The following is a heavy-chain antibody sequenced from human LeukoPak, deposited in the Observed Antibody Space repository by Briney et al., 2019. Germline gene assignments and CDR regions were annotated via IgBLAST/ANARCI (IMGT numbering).Heavy chain of an antibody. CDR2: ICSSSSYL. D-gene: IGHD1-20*01. Sequence: PGGSLRLSCSPSGFTFSSHIMNWVRQAPGKGREWVSSICSSSSYLYYADSVKGRFPISRDNAKNSLYLQMNSLRAEDTAVYYCARDLGDNWKLPDYGGQGTLVTVSS. CDR3: ARDLGDNWKLPDY. J-gene: IGHJ4*02. V-gene: IGHV3-21*01. CDR1: GFTFSSHI.